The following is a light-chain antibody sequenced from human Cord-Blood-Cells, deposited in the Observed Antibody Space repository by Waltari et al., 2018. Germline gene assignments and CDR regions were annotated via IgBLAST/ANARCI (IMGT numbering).Light chain of an antibody. CDR3: SSYTSSSTYV. Sequence: QPALPQPASESGSPGEPRPISCTGPSSSVGGYNHVPWYQQHPGKAPKLMIYEVSNRPSGVSNRFSGSKSGNTAALTISGLQAEDEADYYCSSYTSSSTYVFGTGTKVTVL. J-gene: IGLJ1*01. CDR1: SSSVGGYNH. V-gene: IGLV2-14*01. CDR2: EVS.